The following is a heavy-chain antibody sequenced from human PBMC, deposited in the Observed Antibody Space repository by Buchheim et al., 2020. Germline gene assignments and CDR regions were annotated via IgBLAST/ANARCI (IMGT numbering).Heavy chain of an antibody. Sequence: QVQLVESGGGVVQPGRSLRLSCAASGFTFSSYGMHWVRQAPGKGLEWVAVISYDGSNKYYADSVKGRFTISRSNSKNTLYLQMNSLRAEDTAVYYCAKDGHYYDSSGMRSWGQGTL. J-gene: IGHJ5*02. CDR3: AKDGHYYDSSGMRS. V-gene: IGHV3-30*18. D-gene: IGHD3-22*01. CDR1: GFTFSSYG. CDR2: ISYDGSNK.